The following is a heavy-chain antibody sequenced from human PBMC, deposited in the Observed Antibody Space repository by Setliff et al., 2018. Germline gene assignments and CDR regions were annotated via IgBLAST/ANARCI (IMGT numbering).Heavy chain of an antibody. D-gene: IGHD3-9*01. CDR2: ILFIGDT. V-gene: IGHV4-38-2*02. CDR1: GYSISSGFS. CDR3: ARDPHLTGGLDR. Sequence: PSETLSLTCAVSGYSISSGFSWVWIRQSPGKGLEWIGRILFIGDTYYNPSLNSRVTISADTSKNQFSLNLSSVTAADTAIYSCARDPHLTGGLDRWGQGTLVTVSS. J-gene: IGHJ5*02.